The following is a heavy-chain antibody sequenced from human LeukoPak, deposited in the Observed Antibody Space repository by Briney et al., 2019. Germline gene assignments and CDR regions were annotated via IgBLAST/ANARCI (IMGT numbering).Heavy chain of an antibody. D-gene: IGHD2-15*01. J-gene: IGHJ5*02. CDR1: GGSFSGYY. V-gene: IGHV4-59*12. CDR2: IYYSGST. Sequence: SETLSLTCAVYGGSFSGYYWSWIRQPPGKGLEWIGYIYYSGSTNYNPSLKSRVTISVDTSKNQFSLKLSSVTAADTAVYYCARSTYCSGGSCSHNWFDPWGQGTLVTVSS. CDR3: ARSTYCSGGSCSHNWFDP.